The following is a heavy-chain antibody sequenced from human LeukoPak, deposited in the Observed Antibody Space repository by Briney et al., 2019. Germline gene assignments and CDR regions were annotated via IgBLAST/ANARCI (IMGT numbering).Heavy chain of an antibody. D-gene: IGHD3-22*01. V-gene: IGHV3-66*02. Sequence: GGSLRLSCAASGFTVSSNYMSWVRQAPGKGLEWVSVIYSGGSTYYVDSVKGRFTISRDNSKNTLYLQMNSLRAEDTAVYYCARDRDDSSGYYVDYWGQGTLVTVSS. CDR2: IYSGGST. J-gene: IGHJ4*02. CDR3: ARDRDDSSGYYVDY. CDR1: GFTVSSNY.